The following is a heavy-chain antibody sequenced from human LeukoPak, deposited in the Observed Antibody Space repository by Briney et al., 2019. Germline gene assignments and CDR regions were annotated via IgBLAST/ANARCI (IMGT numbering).Heavy chain of an antibody. D-gene: IGHD6-19*01. J-gene: IGHJ6*02. CDR3: ARGVQQWLVLLYYYGMDV. CDR2: INHSGST. V-gene: IGHV4-30-4*01. Sequence: SQTLSLTCTVSGGSISSGDYYWSWIRQPPGKGLEWIGEINHSGSTNYNPSLKSRVTISVDTSKNQFSLKLSSVTAADTAVYYCARGVQQWLVLLYYYGMDVWGQGTTVTVSS. CDR1: GGSISSGDYY.